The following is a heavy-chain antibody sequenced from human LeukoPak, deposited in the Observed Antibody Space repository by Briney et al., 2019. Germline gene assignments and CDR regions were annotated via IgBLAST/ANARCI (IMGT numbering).Heavy chain of an antibody. CDR3: ASLRREYSSSSGDY. CDR2: INPNSGGT. CDR1: GYTFTGYY. Sequence: ASVKVSCKASGYTFTGYYMHWVRQAPGQGPEWMGWINPNSGGTNYAQKFQGRVTMTRDTSISTAYMELSRLRSDDTAVYYCASLRREYSSSSGDYWGQGTLVTVSS. J-gene: IGHJ4*02. V-gene: IGHV1-2*02. D-gene: IGHD6-6*01.